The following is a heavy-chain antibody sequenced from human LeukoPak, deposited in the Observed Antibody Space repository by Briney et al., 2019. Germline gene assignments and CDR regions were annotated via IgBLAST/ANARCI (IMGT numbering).Heavy chain of an antibody. Sequence: GSLRLSCAASGFTLSNCAMTWVRQAPGKGLEWVSGIDTKGTRTYYADSVKGRFTISRDNSKNTLFLQMNSLRAEDTAVYYCVKEVVATIPPLWGQGTLATVSS. V-gene: IGHV3-23*01. D-gene: IGHD5-12*01. J-gene: IGHJ4*02. CDR3: VKEVVATIPPL. CDR2: IDTKGTRT. CDR1: GFTLSNCA.